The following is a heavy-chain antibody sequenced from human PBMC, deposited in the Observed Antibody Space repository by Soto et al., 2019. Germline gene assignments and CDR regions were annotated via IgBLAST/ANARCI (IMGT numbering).Heavy chain of an antibody. V-gene: IGHV4-39*01. J-gene: IGHJ4*02. CDR3: ASLKPPGYSSSWYERDGYYFDY. Sequence: PSETLSLTCXVSGGSISSSSYYWGWIRQPPGKGLEWIGSIYYSGSTYYNPSLKSRVTISVDTSKNQFSLKLSSVTAADTAVYYCASLKPPGYSSSWYERDGYYFDYWGQGTLVTVSS. CDR2: IYYSGST. CDR1: GGSISSSSYY. D-gene: IGHD6-13*01.